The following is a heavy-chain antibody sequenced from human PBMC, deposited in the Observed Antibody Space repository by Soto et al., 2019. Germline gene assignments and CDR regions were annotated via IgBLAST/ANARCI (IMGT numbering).Heavy chain of an antibody. CDR3: AKDRVDHDSVWDPFDI. Sequence: EVQLLESGGGLVQPGGSLRLSCAASGVTFSLYAMSWVRQVPGKGLEWVSGMGGSNDDTYYADSVKGRFTISRDNSKNALFVQMNRLRVEDTAVYYCAKDRVDHDSVWDPFDIWGQGTMVTVSS. J-gene: IGHJ3*02. CDR2: MGGSNDDT. V-gene: IGHV3-23*01. CDR1: GVTFSLYA. D-gene: IGHD3-16*01.